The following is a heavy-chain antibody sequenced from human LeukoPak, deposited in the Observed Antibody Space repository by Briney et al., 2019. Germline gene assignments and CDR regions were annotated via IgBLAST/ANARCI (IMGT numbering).Heavy chain of an antibody. J-gene: IGHJ5*02. CDR1: GGSISSYY. Sequence: PSETLSLTCTVSGGSISSYYWSWIRQPPGKGLEWIGYIYYSGSTNYNPSLKSRVTISVDTSKNQFSLKLSSVTAADTAVYYCARTITMVRGASPANPINWFDPWGQGTLVTVSS. V-gene: IGHV4-59*08. CDR3: ARTITMVRGASPANPINWFDP. D-gene: IGHD3-10*01. CDR2: IYYSGST.